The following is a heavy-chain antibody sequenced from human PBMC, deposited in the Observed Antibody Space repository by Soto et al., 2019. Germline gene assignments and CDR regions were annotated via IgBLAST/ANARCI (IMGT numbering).Heavy chain of an antibody. CDR3: AREADNYYYYVMDV. Sequence: GASVKVSCKASGYTFTSYGISWVRQAPGQGLEWMGWISAYNGNTNYAQKLQGRVTMTTDTSTSTAYMELRSLRSDDTAVYYCAREADNYYYYVMDVWGQGTTVTVSS. CDR1: GYTFTSYG. J-gene: IGHJ6*02. CDR2: ISAYNGNT. V-gene: IGHV1-18*01. D-gene: IGHD3-9*01.